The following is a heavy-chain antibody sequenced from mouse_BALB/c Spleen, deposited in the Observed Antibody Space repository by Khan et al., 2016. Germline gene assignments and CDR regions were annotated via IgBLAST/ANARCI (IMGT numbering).Heavy chain of an antibody. D-gene: IGHD2-4*01. CDR3: ARNGVYYDWFDY. J-gene: IGHJ3*01. CDR2: ISTYNGNT. V-gene: IGHV1S137*01. Sequence: QVRLQQSGPEVVRPGVSVKISCKGSGYTFTDYAMHWVKQSHAKSLEWIGVISTYNGNTNYNQKFEDKATMTVDKSSSTVYMELVRLTSEDSAIYYCARNGVYYDWFDYWGQGTLVTVSA. CDR1: GYTFTDYA.